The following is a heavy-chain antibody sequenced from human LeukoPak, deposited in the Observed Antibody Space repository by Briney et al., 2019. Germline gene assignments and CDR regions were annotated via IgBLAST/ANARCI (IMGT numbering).Heavy chain of an antibody. J-gene: IGHJ6*02. CDR1: GGTFSSYA. Sequence: GASVKVSCKASGGTFSSYAISWVRQAPGQGLEWMGRIIPIFGIANYAQKFQGRVTITADKSTSTACMELSSLRSEDTAVYYCASSAGTDRYCSSTSCSYYYYGMDVWGQGTTVTVSS. CDR3: ASSAGTDRYCSSTSCSYYYYGMDV. CDR2: IIPIFGIA. D-gene: IGHD2-2*01. V-gene: IGHV1-69*04.